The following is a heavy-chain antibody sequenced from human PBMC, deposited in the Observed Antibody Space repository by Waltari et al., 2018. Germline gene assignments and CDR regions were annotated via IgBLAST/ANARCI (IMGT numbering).Heavy chain of an antibody. D-gene: IGHD7-27*01. Sequence: EVQLVQSGAEVKKPGEYLMISCKGSGYSFTSYWIGWVRQMHGKGLEWMGSFYPGDSDTRDSPSFQCQVTISSDKSISTAYLQWSSLKASDTAMYYCARRFNWGPPLFHDAFDIWGQGTMVTVSS. CDR2: FYPGDSDT. CDR3: ARRFNWGPPLFHDAFDI. J-gene: IGHJ3*02. V-gene: IGHV5-51*03. CDR1: GYSFTSYW.